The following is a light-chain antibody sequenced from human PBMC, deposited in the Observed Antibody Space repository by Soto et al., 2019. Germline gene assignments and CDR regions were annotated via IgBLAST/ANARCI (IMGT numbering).Light chain of an antibody. V-gene: IGKV3-20*01. CDR2: GAS. CDR3: QQYASSPQVT. CDR1: QSFSSSY. J-gene: IGKJ3*01. Sequence: EIVLTQSPGTLSLSPGERATLSCRASQSFSSSYLAWYQQKPGQAPRLLIYGASSRATGIPDRFSGSGSGTDFTLTISRLEPEDFAVYYCQQYASSPQVTFGHGTKVDIK.